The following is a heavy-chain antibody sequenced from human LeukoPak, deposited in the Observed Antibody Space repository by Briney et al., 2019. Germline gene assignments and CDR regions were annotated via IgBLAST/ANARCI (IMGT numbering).Heavy chain of an antibody. J-gene: IGHJ5*02. CDR3: ARGVGVPGRNWFDP. D-gene: IGHD1-26*01. CDR1: GGTFSSYA. Sequence: ASVKVSCKASGGTFSSYAISWVRQAPGQGLEWMGIINPSGGSTSYAQKFQGRVTMTRDMSTSTVYMELSSLRSEDTAVYYCARGVGVPGRNWFDPWGQGTLVTVSS. V-gene: IGHV1-46*01. CDR2: INPSGGST.